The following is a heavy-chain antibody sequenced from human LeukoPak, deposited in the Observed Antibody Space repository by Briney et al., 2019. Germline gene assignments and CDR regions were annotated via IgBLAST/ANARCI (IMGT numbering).Heavy chain of an antibody. V-gene: IGHV1-69*13. D-gene: IGHD2-15*01. J-gene: IGHJ4*02. Sequence: VASVKVSRKASGGTFSSYAISWVRQAPGQGLEWMGGIIPIFGTANYAQKFQGRVTITADESTSTAYMELSSLRSEDTAVYYCARDGTHCSGGSCFDYWGQGTLVTVSS. CDR3: ARDGTHCSGGSCFDY. CDR1: GGTFSSYA. CDR2: IIPIFGTA.